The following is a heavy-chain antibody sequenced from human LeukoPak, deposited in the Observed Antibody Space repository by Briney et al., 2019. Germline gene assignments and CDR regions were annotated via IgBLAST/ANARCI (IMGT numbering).Heavy chain of an antibody. D-gene: IGHD4-23*01. J-gene: IGHJ4*02. CDR3: ARGRYGGYFDC. CDR2: IENSGRT. Sequence: PSETLSLTCIVSGGSITGDYWSWIRQPPGKGLEWIGYIENSGRTEYNPSLMSRITISVDTPKIQFSLMLSPVTAADTAVYYCARGRYGGYFDCWGQGTLVTVSS. CDR1: GGSITGDY. V-gene: IGHV4-59*01.